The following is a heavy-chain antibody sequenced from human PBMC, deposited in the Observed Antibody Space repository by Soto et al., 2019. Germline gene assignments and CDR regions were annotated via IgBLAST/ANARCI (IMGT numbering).Heavy chain of an antibody. D-gene: IGHD5-12*01. J-gene: IGHJ1*01. Sequence: VSVQVSCKASGCSFIDYSILGLRQAPPQNREWLGWINAGNANTKYSHNFQDRATITSDTSATTTYMELRSLRSEDTAVFYCARSAKKTWLPDFWGQGTLVTVSS. CDR3: ARSAKKTWLPDF. CDR1: GCSFIDYS. CDR2: INAGNANT. V-gene: IGHV1-3*01.